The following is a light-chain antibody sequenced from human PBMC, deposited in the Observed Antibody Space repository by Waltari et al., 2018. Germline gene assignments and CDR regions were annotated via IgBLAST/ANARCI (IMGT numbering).Light chain of an antibody. CDR3: QAWDSSTYVV. Sequence: FALSQPPSVSVSPGQTASITCSADNLGDKFASWYQQKPGQSPLLGRYQDNKRPSGIPERFSGSNCGDTATLTISGHQAVDEADYYCQAWDSSTYVVFGGGTKLTVL. J-gene: IGLJ2*01. CDR2: QDN. CDR1: NLGDKF. V-gene: IGLV3-1*01.